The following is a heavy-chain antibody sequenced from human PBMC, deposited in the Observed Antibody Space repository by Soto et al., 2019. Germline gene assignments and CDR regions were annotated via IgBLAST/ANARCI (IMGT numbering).Heavy chain of an antibody. J-gene: IGHJ3*02. V-gene: IGHV3-30*18. Sequence: GGSLRLSCAAAGFTFGSYGIHWVRQAPGKGLERVAVISYDGNITNYADSVKGRFTISRDNSENILYLEMSSLRAEDTAVYYYAKVPQGYYDTSGYLVYPNDIWGQGTMVTVSS. CDR1: GFTFGSYG. CDR3: AKVPQGYYDTSGYLVYPNDI. CDR2: ISYDGNIT. D-gene: IGHD3-22*01.